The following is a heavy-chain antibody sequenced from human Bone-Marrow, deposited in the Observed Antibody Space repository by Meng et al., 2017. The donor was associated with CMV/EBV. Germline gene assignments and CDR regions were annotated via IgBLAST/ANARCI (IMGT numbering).Heavy chain of an antibody. CDR1: GFTFSSYG. CDR3: AKTTVVGLFDY. Sequence: GESLKISCAASGFTFSSYGMHWVRQAPGKGLEWVAFIRYDGSNKYYADSVKGRFTISRDNSKNTLYLQMNSLRAEDTAVYYCAKTTVVGLFDYWGQGTLVTVSS. J-gene: IGHJ4*02. D-gene: IGHD4-23*01. CDR2: IRYDGSNK. V-gene: IGHV3-30*02.